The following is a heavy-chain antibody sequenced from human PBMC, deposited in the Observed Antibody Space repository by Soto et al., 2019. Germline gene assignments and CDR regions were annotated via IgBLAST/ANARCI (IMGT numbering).Heavy chain of an antibody. D-gene: IGHD2-2*01. V-gene: IGHV1-2*02. J-gene: IGHJ4*02. Sequence: ASVKVSCKASGYTFTGYYMHWVRQAPGQGLEWMGWINPNSGGTNYAQKFQGRVTMTRDTSISTAYMELSRLRSDDTAVYYCARGFEPPPREEGCDKPYCSSTSWTGPSTDWGQVTLVTVSS. CDR2: INPNSGGT. CDR3: ARGFEPPPREEGCDKPYCSSTSWTGPSTD. CDR1: GYTFTGYY.